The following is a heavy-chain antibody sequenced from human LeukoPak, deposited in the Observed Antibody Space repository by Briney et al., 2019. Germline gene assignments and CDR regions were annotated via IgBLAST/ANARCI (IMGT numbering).Heavy chain of an antibody. CDR3: ASSSILYYDSSGYYFA. V-gene: IGHV1-2*02. J-gene: IGHJ5*02. Sequence: GASVKVSCKASGYTFTSYGISWVRQAPGQGLEWMGWISAYSGGTNYAQKFQGRVTMTRDTSISTAYMELSRLRSDDAAVYYCASSSILYYDSSGYYFAWGQGTLVTVSS. CDR2: ISAYSGGT. D-gene: IGHD3-22*01. CDR1: GYTFTSYG.